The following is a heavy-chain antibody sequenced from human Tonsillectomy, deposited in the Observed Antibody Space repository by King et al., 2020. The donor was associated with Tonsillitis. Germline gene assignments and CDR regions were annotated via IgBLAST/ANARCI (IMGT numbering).Heavy chain of an antibody. J-gene: IGHJ4*02. CDR3: ARVSLAVAGGGIDY. D-gene: IGHD6-19*01. CDR2: INPNSGGT. Sequence: QLVQSGAEVKKPGASVKVSCKASGYTFTGYYMHWVRQAPGQGLEWMGWINPNSGGTNYEQKFQGRVTMTRDTSISTAYIELSRLRSDDTAVYYCARVSLAVAGGGIDYWGQGTLVTVSS. CDR1: GYTFTGYY. V-gene: IGHV1-2*02.